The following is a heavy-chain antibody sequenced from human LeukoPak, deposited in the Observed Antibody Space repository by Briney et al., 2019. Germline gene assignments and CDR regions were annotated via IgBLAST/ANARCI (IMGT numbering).Heavy chain of an antibody. Sequence: SETLSLTCAVSGGSISSDGYSWSWIRQPPGTGLEWIGYMYHSGSTYYNPSLKSRVTMSVDRSKNQFSLKLTSVTAADTAVYYWARSTPVTYNSDYWGQGTLVTVSS. J-gene: IGHJ4*02. CDR1: GGSISSDGYS. D-gene: IGHD4-17*01. CDR3: ARSTPVTYNSDY. V-gene: IGHV4-30-2*01. CDR2: MYHSGST.